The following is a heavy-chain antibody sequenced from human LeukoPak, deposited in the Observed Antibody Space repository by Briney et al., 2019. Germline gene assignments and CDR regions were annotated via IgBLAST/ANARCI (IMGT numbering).Heavy chain of an antibody. J-gene: IGHJ6*02. CDR3: AKDPMIAVAGTFGFKNRNYYYYGMDV. CDR1: GFTFRSYG. D-gene: IGHD6-19*01. V-gene: IGHV3-30*02. Sequence: PGGSLRLSCAASGFTFRSYGMHWVRQAPGKGLEWVAFIRYDGSNKYYADSVKGRFTISRDNSKNTLYLQMNSLRAEDTAVYYCAKDPMIAVAGTFGFKNRNYYYYGMDVWGQGTTVTVSS. CDR2: IRYDGSNK.